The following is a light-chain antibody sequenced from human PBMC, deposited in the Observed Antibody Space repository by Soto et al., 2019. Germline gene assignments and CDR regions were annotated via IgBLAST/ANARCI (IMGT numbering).Light chain of an antibody. CDR3: VLYMGSGIWV. Sequence: QPVVTQEPSFSVSPGGTVTLTCGLSSGSVSTSYYPSWYQQTPGPAPRTLIYSTNTRSSGVPDRFSGSILVNKAALTITGAQAEDESDYYCVLYMGSGIWVFGGGTKLTVL. CDR1: SGSVSTSYY. CDR2: STN. J-gene: IGLJ3*02. V-gene: IGLV8-61*01.